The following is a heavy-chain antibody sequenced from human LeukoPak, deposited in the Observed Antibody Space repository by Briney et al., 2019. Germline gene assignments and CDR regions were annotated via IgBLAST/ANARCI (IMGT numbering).Heavy chain of an antibody. J-gene: IGHJ4*02. CDR3: ARDASPGTPPVYFDY. CDR2: IIPIYGTA. CDR1: VGTLSSYA. Sequence: GASVKVSCKASVGTLSSYAISWVRQAPGHGLEWMGRIIPIYGTANYAQKFQGRVRITTDESTSTAYMELSSMRSEDTAVYYCARDASPGTPPVYFDYWGQGTLVTVSS. V-gene: IGHV1-69*05. D-gene: IGHD3-16*01.